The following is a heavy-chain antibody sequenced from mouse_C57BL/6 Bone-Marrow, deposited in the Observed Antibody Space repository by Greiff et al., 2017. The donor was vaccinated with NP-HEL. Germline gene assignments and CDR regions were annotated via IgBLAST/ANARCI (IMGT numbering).Heavy chain of an antibody. V-gene: IGHV1-42*01. CDR3: ARSEGDAMGY. CDR2: INPSTGGT. J-gene: IGHJ4*01. Sequence: EVKLMESGPELVKPGASVKISCKASGYSFTGYYMNWVKQSPEKSLEWIGEINPSTGGTSYNQKFKAKATLTVDKSSSTAYMQLKSLTSEDSAVYYCARSEGDAMGYWGQGTSVTVSS. CDR1: GYSFTGYY.